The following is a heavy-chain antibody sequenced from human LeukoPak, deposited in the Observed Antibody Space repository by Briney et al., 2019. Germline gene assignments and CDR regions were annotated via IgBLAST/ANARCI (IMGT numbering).Heavy chain of an antibody. CDR1: GFTFSSYG. CDR2: IRYDGSNK. CDR3: ARTYYDYWSGPYAFDI. Sequence: GGSLRLSCAASGFTFSSYGMHWFRQAPGKGLEWVAFIRYDGSNKYYADSVKGRFTISRDNSENTLYLRMNNLRAEDMAVVYCARTYYDYWSGPYAFDIWGQGTMVTVSS. J-gene: IGHJ3*02. D-gene: IGHD3-3*01. V-gene: IGHV3-30*02.